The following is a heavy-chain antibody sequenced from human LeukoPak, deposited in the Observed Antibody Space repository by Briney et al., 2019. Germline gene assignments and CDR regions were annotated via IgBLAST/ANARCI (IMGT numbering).Heavy chain of an antibody. J-gene: IGHJ6*03. CDR1: GGTFSSYI. Sequence: ASVKVSCKASGGTFSSYIITWVRQAPGQGLEWMGGIIPLFNTPNYAQKFQGRVTITTDDSTHTSYVELRSLRSEDTAVYYCARVDRYYFCMDVWGKGTTVTVSS. CDR3: ARVDRYYFCMDV. CDR2: IIPLFNTP. V-gene: IGHV1-69*05.